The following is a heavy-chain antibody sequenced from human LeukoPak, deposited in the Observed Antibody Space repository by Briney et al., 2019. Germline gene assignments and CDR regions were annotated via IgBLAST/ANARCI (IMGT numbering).Heavy chain of an antibody. CDR3: ARGEDSSGYYNWFDP. J-gene: IGHJ5*02. CDR2: IYYSGST. D-gene: IGHD3-22*01. Sequence: SETLSLTCTVSGGSISSGDYYWSWIRQPPGKGLEWIGYIYYSGSTYYNPSLKSRVTISVDTSKNQFSLKLSSVTAADTAVYYCARGEDSSGYYNWFDPWGQGTLVTVSS. CDR1: GGSISSGDYY. V-gene: IGHV4-30-4*01.